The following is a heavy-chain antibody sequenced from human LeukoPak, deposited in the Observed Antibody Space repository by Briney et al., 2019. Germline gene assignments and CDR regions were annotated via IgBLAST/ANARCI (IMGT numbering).Heavy chain of an antibody. D-gene: IGHD2-2*01. CDR2: IYYTGTT. CDR3: ARLASARFCLSNFCYRGGFDP. CDR1: GGSLSSSFYY. J-gene: IGHJ5*02. Sequence: PSETLSLTCTVSGGSLSSSFYYWGWIRQPPGKGLEWIASIYYTGTTAYNPSLKSRVTMSVDTSNNQFSLKLSSVTAADTAVYYCARLASARFCLSNFCYRGGFDPWGQGTLVTVSS. V-gene: IGHV4-39*01.